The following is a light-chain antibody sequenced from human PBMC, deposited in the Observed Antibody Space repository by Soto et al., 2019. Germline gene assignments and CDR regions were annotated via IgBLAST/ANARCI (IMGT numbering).Light chain of an antibody. CDR2: GAS. CDR3: QQYDNLPPFT. V-gene: IGKV1-33*01. CDR1: QDIRTS. J-gene: IGKJ3*01. Sequence: DIQMTQSPSSLSASVGARVSITCQASQDIRTSLSWFQQEPGRAPKLLIYGASYLETGVPSRFRGSGSGTDFSFTISSLQPEDIATYYCQQYDNLPPFTFGPGTKVDIK.